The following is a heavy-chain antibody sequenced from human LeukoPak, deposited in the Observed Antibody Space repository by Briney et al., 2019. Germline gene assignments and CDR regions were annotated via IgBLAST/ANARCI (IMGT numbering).Heavy chain of an antibody. Sequence: GGSLRLSCAASGFTFSSHDMHWVRQATGKGLEWVSAIGTAGDTYYPGSVKGRFTISRENAKNSLYLQMNSLRAGDKAVYYCARGYYYGSGSPLDYWGQGTLVTVSS. CDR3: ARGYYYGSGSPLDY. V-gene: IGHV3-13*01. CDR2: IGTAGDT. CDR1: GFTFSSHD. J-gene: IGHJ4*02. D-gene: IGHD3-10*01.